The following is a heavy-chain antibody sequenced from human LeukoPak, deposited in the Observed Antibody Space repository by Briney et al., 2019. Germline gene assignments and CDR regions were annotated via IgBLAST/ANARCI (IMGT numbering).Heavy chain of an antibody. J-gene: IGHJ6*03. D-gene: IGHD3-3*01. CDR2: IYTSGST. Sequence: SETLSLTCTVSGGSISSYYWSWIRQPAGKGLEWIGRIYTSGSTNYNPSLKSRVTMSVDTSKNQFSLRLSSVTAADTAVYYCARAIFGVATPPYYYYHMDVWGKGTTVIVSS. CDR1: GGSISSYY. V-gene: IGHV4-4*07. CDR3: ARAIFGVATPPYYYYHMDV.